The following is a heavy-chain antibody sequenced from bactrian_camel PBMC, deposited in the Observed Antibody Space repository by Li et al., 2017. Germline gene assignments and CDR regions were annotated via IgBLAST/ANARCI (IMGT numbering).Heavy chain of an antibody. CDR3: AAQSGDSWYRRYEYNF. CDR2: IATGSGNT. Sequence: HVQLVESGGGSVQAGGSLRLSCAASGYTYNRNCMAWFRQAPGKEREGVARIATGSGNTYYADSVKGRFTISRDNAKNTINLELNSLKTEDTAMYYCAAQSGDSWYRRYEYNFWGQGTQVTVS. J-gene: IGHJ4*01. V-gene: IGHV3S1*01. CDR1: GYTYNRNC. D-gene: IGHD6*01.